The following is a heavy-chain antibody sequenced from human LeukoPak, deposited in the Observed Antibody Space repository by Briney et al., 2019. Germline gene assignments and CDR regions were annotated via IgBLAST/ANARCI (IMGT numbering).Heavy chain of an antibody. J-gene: IGHJ6*03. CDR3: ARAERGLGTTGTTPNYYYYMDV. CDR2: MNPNSGNT. CDR1: GYTFTSYD. V-gene: IGHV1-8*01. Sequence: ASVKVSCKASGYTFTSYDINRVRQAPGQGLERMGWMNPNSGNTGYAQKFQGRVTMTRNTTISTAYMELSSLRSEDTDVYYCARAERGLGTTGTTPNYYYYMDVWGKGTTVTVSS. D-gene: IGHD1-1*01.